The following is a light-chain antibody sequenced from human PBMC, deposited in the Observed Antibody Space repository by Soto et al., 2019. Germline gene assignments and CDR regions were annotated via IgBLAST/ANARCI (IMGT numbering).Light chain of an antibody. CDR2: GAS. V-gene: IGKV1-9*01. Sequence: DIQFTQSPSFLSASVGDRVTITCRASQGISGYLAWFQQKPGRAPNLLIYGASTLQSGVPSRFSGSGSGTDFTLTISNLQPEDFATYYCQQLNAYPLTFGQRTRLEIK. CDR3: QQLNAYPLT. CDR1: QGISGY. J-gene: IGKJ5*01.